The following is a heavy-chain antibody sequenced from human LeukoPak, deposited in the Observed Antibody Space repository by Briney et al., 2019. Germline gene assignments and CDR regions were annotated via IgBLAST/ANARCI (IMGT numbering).Heavy chain of an antibody. D-gene: IGHD6-13*01. CDR3: ARGLTVDSSSWMGWFDP. CDR1: GGSFSGYY. Sequence: SETLSLTCAVYGGSFSGYYWSWIRQPPGKGLEWIGEINHSGSTNYNPSLKSRVTISVDTSKNQFSLKLSSVTAADTAVYYCARGLTVDSSSWMGWFDPWGQGTLVTVSS. J-gene: IGHJ5*02. CDR2: INHSGST. V-gene: IGHV4-34*01.